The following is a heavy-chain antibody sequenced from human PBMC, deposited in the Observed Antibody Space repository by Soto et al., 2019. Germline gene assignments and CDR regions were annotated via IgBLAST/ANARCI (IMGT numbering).Heavy chain of an antibody. V-gene: IGHV4-59*01. D-gene: IGHD3-10*01. CDR3: ARGSLWFGGRLDP. CDR2: IYYSGST. J-gene: IGHJ5*02. Sequence: QVQLQESGPGLVTPSETLSLTCTVSGGSISSYYWRWIRQPPGKGLEWIAYIYYSGSTNYNPSLRSRVTISLDTSENQFSLKLSSVTAADTAVYYCARGSLWFGGRLDPWGQGTLLTVSS. CDR1: GGSISSYY.